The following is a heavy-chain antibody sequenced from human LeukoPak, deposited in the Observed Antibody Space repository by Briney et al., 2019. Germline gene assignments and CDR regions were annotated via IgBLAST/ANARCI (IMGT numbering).Heavy chain of an antibody. V-gene: IGHV4-59*01. D-gene: IGHD6-19*01. J-gene: IGHJ4*02. CDR3: ARGGTYSGVWPFFDY. CDR1: GGSINGYY. Sequence: SETLSLTCTVSGGSINGYYWSWMRQSPGKGLEYIGYLYSSGSSNYSPSLKSRVSISIDMSKNQFSLTLTSVTAADTAVYYCARGGTYSGVWPFFDYWGQGTLVTVSS. CDR2: LYSSGSS.